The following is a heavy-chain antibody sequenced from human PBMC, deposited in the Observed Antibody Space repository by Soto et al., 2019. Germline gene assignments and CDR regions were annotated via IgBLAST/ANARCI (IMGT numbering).Heavy chain of an antibody. CDR2: TYYKSKSNN. CDR1: ADSVSINNTG. J-gene: IGHJ6*02. V-gene: IGHV6-1*01. CDR3: IVITWCPGMDV. Sequence: QTLSLACVMTADSVSINNTGWNWIRQSPSRGLEWLGRTYYKSKSNNDYALSVKSRITINPETSKNQFSLHLYSVSPEDTAVYYCIVITWCPGMDVWGQGPQATGSS. D-gene: IGHD3-22*01.